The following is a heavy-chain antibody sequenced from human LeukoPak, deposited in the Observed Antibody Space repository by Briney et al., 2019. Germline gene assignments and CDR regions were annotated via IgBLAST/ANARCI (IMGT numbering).Heavy chain of an antibody. CDR2: INHSRST. J-gene: IGHJ3*02. D-gene: IGHD3-22*01. Sequence: SETLSLTCAVYGGSFGGYYWSWVRQPPGKGLERIGEINHSRSTNYNPSLKSRVTISVDTSKNQFSLKLSSVTAADTAVYYCARHPFYDSSGYLDAFDIWGQGTMVTVSS. CDR3: ARHPFYDSSGYLDAFDI. V-gene: IGHV4-34*01. CDR1: GGSFGGYY.